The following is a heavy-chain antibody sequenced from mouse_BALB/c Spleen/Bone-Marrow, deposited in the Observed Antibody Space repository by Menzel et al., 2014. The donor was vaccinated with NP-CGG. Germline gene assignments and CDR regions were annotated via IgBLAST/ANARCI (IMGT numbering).Heavy chain of an antibody. CDR3: TREGDSPFAY. CDR1: GYTFTSYY. J-gene: IGHJ3*01. CDR2: INPSNGGT. D-gene: IGHD2-13*01. Sequence: VQRVESGAGLVKPGASVKLSCKASGYTFTSYYMYWVKQRPGQGLEWIGEINPSNGGTNFNEKFKSKATLTVDKSSSTAYMRLSSLTSEDSAVYYCTREGDSPFAYWGQGTLVTVSA. V-gene: IGHV1S81*02.